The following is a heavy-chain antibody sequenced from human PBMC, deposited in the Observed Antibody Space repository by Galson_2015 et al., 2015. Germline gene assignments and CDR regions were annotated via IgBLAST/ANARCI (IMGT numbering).Heavy chain of an antibody. CDR1: GFTFSSYR. D-gene: IGHD6-13*01. V-gene: IGHV3-21*01. CDR2: ISSSSSYI. Sequence: SLRLSCAASGFTFSSYRMNWVRQAPGKGLEWVSSISSSSSYIYYADSVKGRFTISRDNAKNSLYLQMNSLRAEDTAVYYCARGKDIAAADYWGQGTLVTVSS. CDR3: ARGKDIAAADY. J-gene: IGHJ4*02.